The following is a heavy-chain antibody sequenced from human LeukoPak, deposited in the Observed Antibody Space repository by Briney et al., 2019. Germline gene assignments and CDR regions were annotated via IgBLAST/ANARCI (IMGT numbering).Heavy chain of an antibody. CDR3: AKGRANWGSAEGGGYFDY. CDR2: IRYDGSNK. D-gene: IGHD7-27*01. J-gene: IGHJ4*02. Sequence: GGSLRLSCAASGFTFSSYGMHWVRQAPGKGLEWVAFIRYDGSNKYYADSVKGRFTISRDNSKNTLYLQMNNLGVEDTALYYCAKGRANWGSAEGGGYFDYWGQGTLVTVPS. CDR1: GFTFSSYG. V-gene: IGHV3-30*02.